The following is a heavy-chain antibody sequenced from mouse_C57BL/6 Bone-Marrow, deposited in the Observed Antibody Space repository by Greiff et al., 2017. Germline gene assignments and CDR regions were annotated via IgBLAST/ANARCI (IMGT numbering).Heavy chain of an antibody. Sequence: QVQLQQSGAELVRPGASVTLSCKASGYTFTDYEMHWVKQTPVHGLEWIGAIDPETGGTAYNQKIKGKAILTADTSSNTSDMQLSSLTTEDSAIYYCAGRVTAGYYAIDYWGQGTSVTVSS. J-gene: IGHJ4*01. D-gene: IGHD1-2*01. CDR3: AGRVTAGYYAIDY. CDR2: IDPETGGT. V-gene: IGHV1-15*01. CDR1: GYTFTDYE.